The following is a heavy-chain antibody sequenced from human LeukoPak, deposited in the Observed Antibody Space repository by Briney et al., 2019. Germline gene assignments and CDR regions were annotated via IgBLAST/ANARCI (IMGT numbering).Heavy chain of an antibody. CDR1: GFTFSSYA. V-gene: IGHV3-23*01. J-gene: IGHJ6*03. D-gene: IGHD6-19*01. Sequence: GSLRLSCAASGFTFSSYAMSWVRQAPGKGLESVSAISGSGGSTYYADSVKGRFTISRDNSKNTLYLQMNSLRAEDTAVYYCAKGSGWLNYYYMDVWGKGTTVTVSS. CDR2: ISGSGGST. CDR3: AKGSGWLNYYYMDV.